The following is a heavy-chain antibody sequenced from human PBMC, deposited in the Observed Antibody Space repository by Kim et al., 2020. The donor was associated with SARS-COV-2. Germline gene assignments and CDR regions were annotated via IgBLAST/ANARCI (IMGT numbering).Heavy chain of an antibody. J-gene: IGHJ5*02. D-gene: IGHD6-19*01. V-gene: IGHV4-39*01. CDR1: GGSISSSSYY. CDR3: AGSLGRIAVAGTRWFDP. Sequence: SETLSLTCTVSGGSISSSSYYWGWIRQPPGKGLEWIGSIYYSGSTYYNPSLKSRVTISVDTSKNQFSLKLSSVTAADTAVYYCAGSLGRIAVAGTRWFDPWGQGTLVTVSS. CDR2: IYYSGST.